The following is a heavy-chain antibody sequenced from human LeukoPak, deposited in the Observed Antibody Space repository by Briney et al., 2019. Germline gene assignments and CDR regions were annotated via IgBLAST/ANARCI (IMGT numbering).Heavy chain of an antibody. J-gene: IGHJ4*02. CDR1: GFALSSHT. D-gene: IGHD4-17*01. Sequence: PGGSLRLSCAASGFALSSHTMNWARQAPGKGLEWVAVVSHDGSNKYYADSVKGRFTISRDNYKSTLYLQMNNLRTDDTAVYFCARGRDYGNSWGQGTQVTVSS. V-gene: IGHV3-30-3*01. CDR2: VSHDGSNK. CDR3: ARGRDYGNS.